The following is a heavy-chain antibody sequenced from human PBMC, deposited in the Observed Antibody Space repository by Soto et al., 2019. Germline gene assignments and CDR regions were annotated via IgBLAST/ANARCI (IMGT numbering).Heavy chain of an antibody. CDR3: TRHAISGTISKGNWSDP. J-gene: IGHJ5*02. Sequence: SETLSLTCNVPGGSLSSSNYFWGWIRQSPGKGLEWIASVDHTDNSYYNPSLRSRVSVSVDTSQNQFSLTVSFLTAADTAIYYCTRHAISGTISKGNWSDPRGQATLVPVSP. D-gene: IGHD1-1*01. CDR1: GGSLSSSNYF. CDR2: VDHTDNS. V-gene: IGHV4-39*01.